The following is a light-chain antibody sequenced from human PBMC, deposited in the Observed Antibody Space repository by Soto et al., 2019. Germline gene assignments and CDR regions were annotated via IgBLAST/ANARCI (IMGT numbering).Light chain of an antibody. CDR2: AAS. CDR1: QTISTY. V-gene: IGKV1-39*01. Sequence: DILMTQSPSSLSASVGDRVTITCRASQTISTYLNWYQQKPGKAPNLLIYAASSLPGGVPSRFSGSGSGTDFSLTINSLQPEDFATYYCQQAYSTPRTFGQGTKVEIK. CDR3: QQAYSTPRT. J-gene: IGKJ1*01.